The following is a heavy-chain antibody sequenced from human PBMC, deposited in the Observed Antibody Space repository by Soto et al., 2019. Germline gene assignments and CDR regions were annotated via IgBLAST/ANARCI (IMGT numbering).Heavy chain of an antibody. CDR2: IRYDGSNE. J-gene: IGHJ6*02. CDR3: ARDDIPGIAVSTYGMDV. Sequence: QVQLVESGGGVVQPGRSLRLSCAASGFIFSNFGMHWVRQAPGKGLEWVAVIRYDGSNEYYADSVKGRFTISKDNSKSTLYLQMNSLRAEDTAVYYCARDDIPGIAVSTYGMDVWGQGTTVTVSS. D-gene: IGHD6-19*01. CDR1: GFIFSNFG. V-gene: IGHV3-33*01.